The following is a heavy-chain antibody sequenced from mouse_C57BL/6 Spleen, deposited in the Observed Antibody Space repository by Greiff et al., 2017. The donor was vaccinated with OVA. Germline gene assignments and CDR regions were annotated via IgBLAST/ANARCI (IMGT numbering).Heavy chain of an antibody. CDR3: ARKATVVATRAWLAY. J-gene: IGHJ3*01. D-gene: IGHD1-1*01. V-gene: IGHV1-64*01. CDR2: IHPNSGST. Sequence: QVQLQQPGAELVKPGASVKLSCKASGYTFTSYWMHWVKQRPGQGLEWIGMIHPNSGSTNYNEKFKSKATLTVDKSSSTAYMQLSSLTSEDSAVYYCARKATVVATRAWLAYWGQGTLVTVSA. CDR1: GYTFTSYW.